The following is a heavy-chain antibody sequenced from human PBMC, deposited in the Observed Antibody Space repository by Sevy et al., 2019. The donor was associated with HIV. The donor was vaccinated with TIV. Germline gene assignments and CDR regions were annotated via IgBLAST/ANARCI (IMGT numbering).Heavy chain of an antibody. CDR3: ARAQSLITMVQGVLFYFDY. D-gene: IGHD3-10*01. CDR2: INHSGST. V-gene: IGHV4-34*01. Sequence: SETLSLTCAVYGGSFSGNYWSWILQPPGKGLEWMGEINHSGSTNYNPSLKSRVTISVDTSKNQFSLKLSSVTAADTAVYYCARAQSLITMVQGVLFYFDYWGQGTLVTVSS. CDR1: GGSFSGNY. J-gene: IGHJ4*02.